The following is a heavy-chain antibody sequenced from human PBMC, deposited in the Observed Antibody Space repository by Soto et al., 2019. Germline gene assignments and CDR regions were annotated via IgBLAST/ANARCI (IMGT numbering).Heavy chain of an antibody. D-gene: IGHD2-2*01. CDR2: ISYDGSNK. CDR1: GFTFSSYG. V-gene: IGHV3-30*18. Sequence: GGSLRLSCAASGFTFSSYGMHWVRQAPGKGLEWVAVISYDGSNKYYADSVKGRFTISRDNSKNTLYLQMNSLRAEDTAVYYCAKDRIGNQLLFYYYYGMDVWGQGTTVTVSS. J-gene: IGHJ6*02. CDR3: AKDRIGNQLLFYYYYGMDV.